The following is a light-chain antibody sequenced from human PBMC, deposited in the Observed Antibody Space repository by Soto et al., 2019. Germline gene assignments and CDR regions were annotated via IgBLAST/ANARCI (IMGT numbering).Light chain of an antibody. CDR3: LQEYDYPLT. CDR2: AAS. V-gene: IGKV1-6*01. CDR1: QGIRDD. Sequence: AIQMTQSPSSLSASVGDRVTITCQASQGIRDDLGWYQQKPGKAPKLLIYAASSLQSGVPSRFSGSGSGTDFTLTISSLQPEDFATYYCLQEYDYPLTFGQGTKVEIK. J-gene: IGKJ1*01.